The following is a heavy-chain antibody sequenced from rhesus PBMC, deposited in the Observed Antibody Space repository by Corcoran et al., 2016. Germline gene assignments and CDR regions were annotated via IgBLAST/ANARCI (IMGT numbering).Heavy chain of an antibody. CDR3: ARASSGWYLYFEF. Sequence: QVQLVQSGAEVKKPGASVKVSCKASGFTFGSYAISWVRQAPGQGLEWRGAIIPLVGITNYAEKFQGRVTMTADTSTSTAYMEMSAETAADTAVYYCARASSGWYLYFEFWGQGALVTVSS. CDR2: IIPLVGIT. J-gene: IGHJ1*01. D-gene: IGHD6-31*01. CDR1: GFTFGSYA. V-gene: IGHV1-198*02.